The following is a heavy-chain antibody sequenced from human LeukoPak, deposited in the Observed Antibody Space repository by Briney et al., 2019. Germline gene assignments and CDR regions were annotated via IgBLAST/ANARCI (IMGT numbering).Heavy chain of an antibody. V-gene: IGHV4-59*01. Sequence: SETLSLTCTVSGGSISSYYWSWIRQPPGKGLEWIGYIYYSGSTNYSPSLKSRVTISVDTAENQLSLTLSSVTAADTAVYYCARSGSYYVPTFDYWGQGTLVTVSS. CDR1: GGSISSYY. J-gene: IGHJ4*02. CDR3: ARSGSYYVPTFDY. CDR2: IYYSGST. D-gene: IGHD1-26*01.